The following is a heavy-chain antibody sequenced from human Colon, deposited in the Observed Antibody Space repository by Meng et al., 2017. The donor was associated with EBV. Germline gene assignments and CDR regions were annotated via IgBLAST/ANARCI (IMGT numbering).Heavy chain of an antibody. D-gene: IGHD3-10*01. CDR2: IYHSGST. Sequence: QLHRQGPGPGLVKPSETLSLTCTVSGGSISSSHYYWGWVRQPPGKGLQWIGTIYHSGSTSYNPSLQSRVTMFVDTSKNQFSLMLTSVTATDTAVYYCARRRGGSGRDCWGQGTLVTVSS. J-gene: IGHJ4*02. V-gene: IGHV4-39*01. CDR3: ARRRGGSGRDC. CDR1: GGSISSSHYY.